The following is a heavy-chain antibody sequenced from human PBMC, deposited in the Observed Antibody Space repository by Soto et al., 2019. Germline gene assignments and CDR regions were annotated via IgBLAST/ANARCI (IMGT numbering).Heavy chain of an antibody. Sequence: QVQLVESGGGVVQPGRSLRLSCAASGFTFSSYAMHWVRQAPGKGLEWVAVISYDGSNKYYADSVKGRFTISRDNSKNTLYLQMNSPRAEDTAVYYCASEVVSVRWLQITSDDWGQGTLVTVSS. V-gene: IGHV3-30-3*01. J-gene: IGHJ4*02. CDR1: GFTFSSYA. CDR2: ISYDGSNK. D-gene: IGHD5-12*01. CDR3: ASEVVSVRWLQITSDD.